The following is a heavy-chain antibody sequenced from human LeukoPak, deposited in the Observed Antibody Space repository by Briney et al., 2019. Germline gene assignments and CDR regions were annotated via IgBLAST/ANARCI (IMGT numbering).Heavy chain of an antibody. Sequence: SETLSLTCTVSVGSISSYFWCRIRQHPGKGLEWIGYIYYSGSTNYNPSLKSRVTISVDTSKNQFSLKLSSVTAADTAVYYCARQGGYSYGRTYYFDYWGQGTLVTVSS. D-gene: IGHD5-18*01. CDR3: ARQGGYSYGRTYYFDY. CDR1: VGSISSYF. J-gene: IGHJ4*02. V-gene: IGHV4-59*08. CDR2: IYYSGST.